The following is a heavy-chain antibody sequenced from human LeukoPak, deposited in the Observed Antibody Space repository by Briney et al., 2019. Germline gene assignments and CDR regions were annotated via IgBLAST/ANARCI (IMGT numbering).Heavy chain of an antibody. CDR2: ISSGSNYI. J-gene: IGHJ4*02. D-gene: IGHD3-9*01. CDR1: GFTFSSYS. V-gene: IGHV3-21*01. CDR3: ARDHDVDILTGYYLDY. Sequence: GGSLRLSCAASGFTFSSYSMNWVRQAPGKGLEWVSSISSGSNYIYDADSVKGRFTISRDNSKNTLYLQMNSLRAEDTAVYYCARDHDVDILTGYYLDYWGQGTLVTASP.